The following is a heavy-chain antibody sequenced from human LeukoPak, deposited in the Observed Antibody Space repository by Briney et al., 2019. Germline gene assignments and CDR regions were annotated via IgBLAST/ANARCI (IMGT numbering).Heavy chain of an antibody. CDR1: GFTFSSYW. D-gene: IGHD3-3*01. V-gene: IGHV3-7*01. Sequence: PGGSLRLSCAASGFTFSSYWMSWVRQAPGKGLEWVANIKQDGSEKYYVDSVKGRFTISRGNAKNSLYLQMNSLRAEDTAVYYCARGPSYYDFWSGYSLDYWGQGTLVSVSS. J-gene: IGHJ4*02. CDR2: IKQDGSEK. CDR3: ARGPSYYDFWSGYSLDY.